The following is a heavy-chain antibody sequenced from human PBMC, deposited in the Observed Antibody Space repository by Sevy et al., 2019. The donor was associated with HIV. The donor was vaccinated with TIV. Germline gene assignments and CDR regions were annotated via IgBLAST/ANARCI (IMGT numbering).Heavy chain of an antibody. J-gene: IGHJ4*02. CDR2: ITHSGST. Sequence: SETLSLTCAVYGGSFSGYSWSWIRQPPGKGLEWIGEITHSGSTNYNPSLKSRVTISGDTSKNQLSLKLSSVTAADTAVYYCARELRPPISGYSFGSPCDYWGQGTLVTVSS. CDR3: ARELRPPISGYSFGSPCDY. D-gene: IGHD5-18*01. CDR1: GGSFSGYS. V-gene: IGHV4-34*01.